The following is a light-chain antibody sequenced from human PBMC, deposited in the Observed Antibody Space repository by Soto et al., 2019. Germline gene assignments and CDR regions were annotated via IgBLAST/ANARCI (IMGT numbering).Light chain of an antibody. CDR1: QTISSDY. CDR3: QQYVGWT. Sequence: EIVLTQSPGTLSVSPGERATLSCRASQTISSDYLAWYQQYPGQAPSLLLYGTSRRASGIPDRFSGSGSGTDFTLTISRLEPEDSAIYYCQQYVGWTFGQGTKVQIK. J-gene: IGKJ1*01. V-gene: IGKV3-20*01. CDR2: GTS.